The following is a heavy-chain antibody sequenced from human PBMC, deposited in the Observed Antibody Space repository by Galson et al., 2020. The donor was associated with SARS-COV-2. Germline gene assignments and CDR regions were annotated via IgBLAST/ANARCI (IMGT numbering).Heavy chain of an antibody. CDR2: IYWDDDK. D-gene: IGHD2-21*02. CDR3: AYRRCGAVDGGYCNSYRFDP. V-gene: IGHV2-5*02. Sequence: SGPTLVKPTQTLTLTCTFSGFSLSTSGVGVGWIRQPPGKALEWLALIYWDDDKRYSPSLKSRLTITKDTSKNQVVLTMTNMDPVDTATYYCAYRRCGAVDGGYCNSYRFDPWGQGTLVTVSS. J-gene: IGHJ5*02. CDR1: GFSLSTSGVG.